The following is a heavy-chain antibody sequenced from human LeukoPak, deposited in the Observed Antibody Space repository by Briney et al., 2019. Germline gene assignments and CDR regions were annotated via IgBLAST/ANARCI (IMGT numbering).Heavy chain of an antibody. CDR3: ARRTHITIFGVVILDY. J-gene: IGHJ4*02. CDR2: IYYSGST. V-gene: IGHV4-39*07. CDR1: GGSISSSSYY. Sequence: PSETLSLTCTVSGGSISSSSYYWGWIRQPPGKGLEWIGSIYYSGSTYYNPSLKSRVTISVDTSKNQFSLKLSSVTAADTAVYYCARRTHITIFGVVILDYWGQGTLVTVSS. D-gene: IGHD3-3*01.